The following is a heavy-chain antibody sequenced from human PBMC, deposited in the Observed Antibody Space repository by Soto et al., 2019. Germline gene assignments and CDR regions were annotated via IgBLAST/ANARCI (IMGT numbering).Heavy chain of an antibody. J-gene: IGHJ2*01. CDR2: IYYSGST. V-gene: IGHV4-61*08. Sequence: QVQLQESGPGLVKPSETLSLTCTVSVSGGSVSTGVHYWSWIRQPPVKGLEWIGYIYYSGSTNYNPSPKRRVTISVNTSKNQFSLKLTSVTAADPAVYYCARGYYTSWYLFDRWGRGTLVNVSS. CDR1: GGSVSTGVHY. D-gene: IGHD6-13*01. CDR3: ARGYYTSWYLFDR.